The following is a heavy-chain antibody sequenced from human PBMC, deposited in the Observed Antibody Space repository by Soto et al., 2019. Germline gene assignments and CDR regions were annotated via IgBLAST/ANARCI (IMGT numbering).Heavy chain of an antibody. J-gene: IGHJ4*02. D-gene: IGHD6-13*01. CDR1: GYTFTGDY. CDR2: INPNSGGT. Sequence: ASVKFSGKASGYTFTGDYMHWVRQAPGQGLGWMGWINPNSGGTNYAQKFQGRVTMTRDTSISTAYMELSRLRSDDTAVDYCASGIGQQLVRNPVDYWRRRTLVTVSA. CDR3: ASGIGQQLVRNPVDY. V-gene: IGHV1-2*02.